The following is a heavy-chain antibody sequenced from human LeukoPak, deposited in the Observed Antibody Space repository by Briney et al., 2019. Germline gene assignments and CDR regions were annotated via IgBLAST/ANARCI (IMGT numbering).Heavy chain of an antibody. V-gene: IGHV3-53*01. D-gene: IGHD2-15*01. CDR2: FYRGDST. CDR3: AREVVSSPFYFDS. J-gene: IGHJ4*02. Sequence: GGSLRLSCAASGFTVSSSYMYWVRQAPGKGLEWVSFFYRGDSTYYAESVRGRFTISRDNSKNTLYLLMNSLIPEDTAVYYCAREVVSSPFYFDSWGQGTLVTVSS. CDR1: GFTVSSSY.